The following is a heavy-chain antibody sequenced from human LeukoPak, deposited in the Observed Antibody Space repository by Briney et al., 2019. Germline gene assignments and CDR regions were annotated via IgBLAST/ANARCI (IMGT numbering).Heavy chain of an antibody. CDR1: GGTFSSYA. D-gene: IGHD3-22*01. J-gene: IGHJ4*02. CDR3: AREKYYYDSSADY. Sequence: GASVKVSCKASGGTFSSYAISWVRQAPGQGLEWMGRIIPILGIANYAQKFQGRATITADKSTSTAYMELSSLRSEDTAVYYCAREKYYYDSSADYWGQGTLVTVSS. V-gene: IGHV1-69*04. CDR2: IIPILGIA.